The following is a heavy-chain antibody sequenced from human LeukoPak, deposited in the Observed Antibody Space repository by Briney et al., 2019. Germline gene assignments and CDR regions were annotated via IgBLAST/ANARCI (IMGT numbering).Heavy chain of an antibody. D-gene: IGHD6-13*01. V-gene: IGHV3-23*01. CDR2: ISGSGGST. CDR1: GFTFSSYA. Sequence: PGGSLRLSCAASGFTFSSYAMSWVRQAPGKGLEWVSAISGSGGSTYYADSVKGRFTISRDNSKNTLYLQMNSLRAEDTAVYYCAKDPPIAAAGSTVVYYFDYWGQGTPVTVSS. J-gene: IGHJ4*02. CDR3: AKDPPIAAAGSTVVYYFDY.